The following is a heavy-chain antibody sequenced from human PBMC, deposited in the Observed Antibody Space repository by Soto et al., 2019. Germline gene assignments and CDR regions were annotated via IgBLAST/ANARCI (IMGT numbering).Heavy chain of an antibody. CDR3: AKAASLWYYYDSSGYSAKPHFDY. D-gene: IGHD3-22*01. CDR2: ISYDGSNK. CDR1: GFTFSSYG. Sequence: GGSLRLSCAASGFTFSSYGMHWVRQAPGKGLEWVAVISYDGSNKYYADSVKGRFTISRDNSKNTLYLQMNSLRAEDTAVYYCAKAASLWYYYDSSGYSAKPHFDYWGQGTLVTVSS. V-gene: IGHV3-30*18. J-gene: IGHJ4*02.